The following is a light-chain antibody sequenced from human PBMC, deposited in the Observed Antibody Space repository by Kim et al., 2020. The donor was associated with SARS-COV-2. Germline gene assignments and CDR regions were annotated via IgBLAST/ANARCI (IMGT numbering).Light chain of an antibody. V-gene: IGLV1-36*01. CDR1: SSNIGNNA. Sequence: RQRVTISCSGSSSNIGNNAVNWYQQLPGKAPKLLIYYDDLLPSGVSDRFSGSKSGTSASLAISGLQSEDEADYYCAAWDDRLNALVFGGGTQLTVL. J-gene: IGLJ2*01. CDR3: AAWDDRLNALV. CDR2: YDD.